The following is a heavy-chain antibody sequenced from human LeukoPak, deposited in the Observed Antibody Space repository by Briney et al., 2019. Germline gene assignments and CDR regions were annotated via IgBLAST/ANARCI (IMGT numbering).Heavy chain of an antibody. D-gene: IGHD5-18*01. Sequence: ESLKISCKGSGYGFTSYWIGCVRQMPGKGLEWMGIIYPGDSDTRYSPSFQCQVTISADKSISTAYLHWSSLTSADTPRYYVARAMAHFDYWGQGALVSVSS. CDR3: ARAMAHFDY. CDR2: IYPGDSDT. J-gene: IGHJ4*02. V-gene: IGHV5-51*01. CDR1: GYGFTSYW.